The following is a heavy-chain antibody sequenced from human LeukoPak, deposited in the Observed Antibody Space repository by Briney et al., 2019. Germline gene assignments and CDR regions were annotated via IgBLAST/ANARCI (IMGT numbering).Heavy chain of an antibody. V-gene: IGHV4-38-2*02. CDR3: AKDGGYSRSPRVGY. D-gene: IGHD6-13*01. CDR2: IYSSGST. J-gene: IGHJ4*02. CDR1: GYSISSGYY. Sequence: SETLSLTCAVSGYSISSGYYWGWIRQPPGKGLEWIGRIYSSGSTNYNPSLKSRVTISADTSKNQFSLKRSSVTAADTAVYYCAKDGGYSRSPRVGYWGQGTLVTVSS.